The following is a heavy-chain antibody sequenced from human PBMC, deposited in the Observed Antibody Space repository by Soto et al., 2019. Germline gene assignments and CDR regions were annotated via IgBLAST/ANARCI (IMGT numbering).Heavy chain of an antibody. CDR3: AKGVSNGCYDDLDM. Sequence: EVQLLESGGGLVQPGGSLRLSCAASGFTFSIYVMSWVRQAPGKGLEWVSTISGSGTSAYYADAVKGRFTFSRDTSMNTPHLLNYSLTADYTAAYYCAKGVSNGCYDDLDMWGQGTMVTVSS. J-gene: IGHJ3*02. V-gene: IGHV3-23*01. CDR2: ISGSGTSA. D-gene: IGHD2-15*01. CDR1: GFTFSIYV.